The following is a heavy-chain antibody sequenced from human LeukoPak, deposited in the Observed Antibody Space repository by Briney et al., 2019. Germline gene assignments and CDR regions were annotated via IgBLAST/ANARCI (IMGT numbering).Heavy chain of an antibody. J-gene: IGHJ4*02. Sequence: GGTLRLSCAASGFTFSSYGMSWVRQAPGKGLEWVSAISGSGGSTYYADSVKGRFTISRDNSKNTLYLQMNSLRAEDTAVYYCAKDVGYGYFDYWGQGTLVTVSS. CDR3: AKDVGYGYFDY. CDR1: GFTFSSYG. D-gene: IGHD5-18*01. CDR2: ISGSGGST. V-gene: IGHV3-23*01.